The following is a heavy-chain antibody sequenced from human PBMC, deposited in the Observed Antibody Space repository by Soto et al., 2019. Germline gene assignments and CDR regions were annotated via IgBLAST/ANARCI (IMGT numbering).Heavy chain of an antibody. J-gene: IGHJ4*02. CDR2: IYWHDDK. Sequence: SGPTLVNPTQTLTLTCTFSGFSLSTTGVGVSWIRQPPGKALEWLALIYWHDDKRYSPSLKSRLSITKDTSKNQVVLTMTEMEPVDTATYYCAHRGGATVGLYYFDYWGQGAVVTVSS. CDR1: GFSLSTTGVG. D-gene: IGHD3-16*01. CDR3: AHRGGATVGLYYFDY. V-gene: IGHV2-5*01.